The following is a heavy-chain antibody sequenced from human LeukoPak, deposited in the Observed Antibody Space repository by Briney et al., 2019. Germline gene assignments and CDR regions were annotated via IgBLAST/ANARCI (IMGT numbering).Heavy chain of an antibody. Sequence: ASVKVSCKASGYTFTSYGISWVRQAPGQGLEGMGWISTYKGNTNYAQKLQGRVTMTTDTSTSTAYMELRSLRSDDTAVYYCARSSSVTIPGYYFDYWGQGTLVTVSS. D-gene: IGHD2-21*01. CDR3: ARSSSVTIPGYYFDY. J-gene: IGHJ4*02. V-gene: IGHV1-18*01. CDR2: ISTYKGNT. CDR1: GYTFTSYG.